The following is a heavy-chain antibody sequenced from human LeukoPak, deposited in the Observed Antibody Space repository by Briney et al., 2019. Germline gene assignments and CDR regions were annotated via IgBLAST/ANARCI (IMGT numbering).Heavy chain of an antibody. CDR3: AKNFWSGYYREVDY. CDR1: GFTFSSYA. Sequence: GGSLRLSCAASGFTFSSYAMSWVRQAPGKGLEWVSAISGSGGSTYYADSVKGRFTISRDNSRNTLYLQMNSLRAEDTAVYYCAKNFWSGYYREVDYWGQGTLVTVSS. D-gene: IGHD3-3*01. V-gene: IGHV3-23*01. CDR2: ISGSGGST. J-gene: IGHJ4*02.